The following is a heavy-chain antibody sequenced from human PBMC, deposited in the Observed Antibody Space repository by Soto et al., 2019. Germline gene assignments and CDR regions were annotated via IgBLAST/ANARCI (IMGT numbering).Heavy chain of an antibody. CDR2: INPNSGGT. V-gene: IGHV1-2*04. Sequence: VKVSCKASGYTFINYYIHWVRQAPGHGLEWMGRINPNSGGTNYAQKFQGWVTMTRDTSISTAYMELSRLRSDDTAVYYCARGTPNIVVVPAAPMGGAFDIWGQGTTVTVSS. D-gene: IGHD2-2*01. CDR1: GYTFINYY. J-gene: IGHJ3*02. CDR3: ARGTPNIVVVPAAPMGGAFDI.